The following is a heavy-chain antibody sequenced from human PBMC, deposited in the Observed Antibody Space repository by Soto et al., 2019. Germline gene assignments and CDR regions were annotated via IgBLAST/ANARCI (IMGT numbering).Heavy chain of an antibody. D-gene: IGHD6-6*01. CDR3: ARETYSSSSFDY. Sequence: GGSLRLSCAASGFTFSGYNMNWVRQFPGKGLEWVSSISSSSTYIYYADSVKGRFAISRDNAKNSLYLHVNSLRAEDTAVYYCARETYSSSSFDYWGRGTLVTVSS. CDR1: GFTFSGYN. J-gene: IGHJ4*02. CDR2: ISSSSTYI. V-gene: IGHV3-21*01.